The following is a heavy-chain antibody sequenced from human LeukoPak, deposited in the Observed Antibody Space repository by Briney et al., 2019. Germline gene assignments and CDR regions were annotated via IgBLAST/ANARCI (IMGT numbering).Heavy chain of an antibody. CDR1: GYTFTGYY. CDR3: ARDVPTRRPVAGTDY. D-gene: IGHD6-13*01. V-gene: IGHV1-2*02. CDR2: LNPKSGGT. Sequence: PGASVKVSCKASGYTFTGYYIHWVRQAPGQGLEWMGWLNPKSGGTNYAQKFQGRVTLTRDMSISTVYMDLSRLRSDDTAVYYCARDVPTRRPVAGTDYWGQGTLVTVSS. J-gene: IGHJ4*02.